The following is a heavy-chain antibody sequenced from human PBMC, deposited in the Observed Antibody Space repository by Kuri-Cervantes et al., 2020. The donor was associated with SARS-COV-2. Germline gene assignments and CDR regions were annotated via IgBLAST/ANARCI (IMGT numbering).Heavy chain of an antibody. CDR3: ARDGPEGYYGSGSYYPFDY. CDR2: ISGSGGST. CDR1: GFTFSSYA. J-gene: IGHJ4*02. V-gene: IGHV3-23*01. Sequence: GESLKIFCAASGFTFSSYAMSWVRQAPGKGLEWVSAISGSGGSTYYADSVKGRFTISRDNSKNTLYLQMNSLRDEDTAVYYCARDGPEGYYGSGSYYPFDYWGQGTLVTVSS. D-gene: IGHD3-10*01.